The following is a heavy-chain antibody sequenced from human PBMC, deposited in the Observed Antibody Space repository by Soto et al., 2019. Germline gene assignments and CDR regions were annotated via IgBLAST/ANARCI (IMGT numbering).Heavy chain of an antibody. J-gene: IGHJ4*02. CDR1: GGSISSYY. V-gene: IGHV4-59*01. CDR2: IYFSGST. D-gene: IGHD3-22*01. Sequence: ETLSLTCTVSGGSISSYYWSWIRQPPGKGLEWIGYIYFSGSTNYNPSLKSRVTISVDTSKNQFSLKLSSVTAADTAVYYCARDGYYYDSSGYQSVYYFDYWGQGTRVTVSS. CDR3: ARDGYYYDSSGYQSVYYFDY.